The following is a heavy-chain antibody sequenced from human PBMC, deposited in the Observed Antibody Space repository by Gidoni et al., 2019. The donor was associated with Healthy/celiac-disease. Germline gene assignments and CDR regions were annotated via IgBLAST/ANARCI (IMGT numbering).Heavy chain of an antibody. CDR1: RFTFSDYS. CDR3: ARVSIDFVPTEWLYYFDY. Sequence: QVQLVASGGGLVKPGGSLSLSCPASRFTFSDYSMGWIRPAPGKGLGWVSFISSSGSTIYYADSVKGRFTISRDNAKNSLYLQMNSLRAEDTAVYYCARVSIDFVPTEWLYYFDYWGQGTLVTVSS. J-gene: IGHJ4*02. CDR2: ISSSGSTI. V-gene: IGHV3-11*01. D-gene: IGHD3-3*01.